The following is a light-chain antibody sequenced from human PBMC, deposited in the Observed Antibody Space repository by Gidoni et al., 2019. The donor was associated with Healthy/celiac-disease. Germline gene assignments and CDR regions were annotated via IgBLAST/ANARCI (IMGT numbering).Light chain of an antibody. V-gene: IGKV3-11*01. CDR3: QQRSNWPPEVT. CDR1: QNVSSY. Sequence: ELVLTQSPATLSLAPGERATLSCMASQNVSSYLAWYQQKPGQAPRLLIYDASNRATGIPARFSGSGSGTDFTLTISSLEPEDFVVYYCQQRSNWPPEVTFGQGTRLEIK. J-gene: IGKJ5*01. CDR2: DAS.